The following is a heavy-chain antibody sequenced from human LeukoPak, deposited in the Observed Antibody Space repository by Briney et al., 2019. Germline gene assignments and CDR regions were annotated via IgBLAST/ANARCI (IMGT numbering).Heavy chain of an antibody. CDR3: ARAVGNSPPRWFDP. Sequence: ASVKVSCKAPGYTFTSYGISWVRQAPGQGLEWMGWISAYNGNTNYAQKLQGRVTMTTDTSTSTAYMELRSLRSDDTAVYYCARAVGNSPPRWFDPWGQGTLVTVSS. J-gene: IGHJ5*02. V-gene: IGHV1-18*01. CDR1: GYTFTSYG. CDR2: ISAYNGNT. D-gene: IGHD2-15*01.